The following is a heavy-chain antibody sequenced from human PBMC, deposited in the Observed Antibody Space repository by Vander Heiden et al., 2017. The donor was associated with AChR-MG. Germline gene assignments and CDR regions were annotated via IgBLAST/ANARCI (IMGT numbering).Heavy chain of an antibody. J-gene: IGHJ6*03. D-gene: IGHD6-19*01. V-gene: IGHV1-2*06. CDR1: GYTFTGYY. CDR3: ASSVSSGWYGENYYYYYMDV. CDR2: INPNSGGT. Sequence: QVQLVQSGAEVKKPGASVKVSCKASGYTFTGYYMHWVRQAPGQGLEWMGRINPNSGGTNYAQKFQGRVTMTRDTSISTAYMELSRLRSDDTAVYYCASSVSSGWYGENYYYYYMDVWGKGTTVTVSS.